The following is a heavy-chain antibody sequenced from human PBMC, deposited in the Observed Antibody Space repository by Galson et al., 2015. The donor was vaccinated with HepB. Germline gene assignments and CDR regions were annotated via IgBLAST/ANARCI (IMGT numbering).Heavy chain of an antibody. CDR3: TTYSAGRPEYFQY. V-gene: IGHV3-15*01. CDR1: GLTFNNAW. CDR2: VKGKIDGETT. J-gene: IGHJ1*01. Sequence: SLRLSCADSGLTFNNAWVSWVRQAPGKGLEWVGRVKGKIDGETTDYAAPVKGGFIISRDDSGNTVYLQINSLKTEDTALYYCTTYSAGRPEYFQYWGQGTLVTVSS. D-gene: IGHD4-11*01.